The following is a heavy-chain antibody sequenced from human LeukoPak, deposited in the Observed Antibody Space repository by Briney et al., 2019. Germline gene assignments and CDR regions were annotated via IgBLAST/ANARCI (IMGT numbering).Heavy chain of an antibody. CDR2: IFHSGST. D-gene: IGHD4-17*01. CDR3: ARNGYYSVDY. J-gene: IGHJ4*02. V-gene: IGHV4-4*02. CDR1: GDSMTSHW. Sequence: SGTLSLTCVVSGDSMTSHWWSWVRQSPGKGLGWIGEIFHSGSTTYNPSLKSRVTMSIDTSKTQFSLKLSSVTAADTAVYYCARNGYYSVDYWGQGTLVTVSS.